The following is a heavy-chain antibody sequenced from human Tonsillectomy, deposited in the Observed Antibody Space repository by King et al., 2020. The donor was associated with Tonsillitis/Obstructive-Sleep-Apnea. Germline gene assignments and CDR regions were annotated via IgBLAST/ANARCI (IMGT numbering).Heavy chain of an antibody. CDR3: ARTVSSASRVFDY. J-gene: IGHJ4*02. CDR2: IYYSGST. CDR1: GGSVSSGGYY. D-gene: IGHD6-6*01. V-gene: IGHV4-61*03. Sequence: QLQESGPGLVKPSETLSLTCTVSGGSVSSGGYYWSWIRQPPGKGLGWIGDIYYSGSTNYNPSLKSRVTISVDTSKNHLSLKLTSVTAADTAMYYCARTVSSASRVFDYWGQGTLVTVSS.